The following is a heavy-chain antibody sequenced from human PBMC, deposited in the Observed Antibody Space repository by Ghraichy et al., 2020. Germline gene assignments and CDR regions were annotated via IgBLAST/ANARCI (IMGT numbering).Heavy chain of an antibody. CDR3: AGGGVGTDY. D-gene: IGHD2-8*02. J-gene: IGHJ4*02. CDR2: IDSSGNYI. V-gene: IGHV3-21*01. CDR1: GFTFSNYG. Sequence: LSLTCAVSGFTFSNYGMNWVRQAPGKGLEWVSFIDSSGNYINYANSVKGRFTIFRDNAKNSLYLQMNSLRTEDTAIYYCAGGGVGTDYWGQGTLVTVSS.